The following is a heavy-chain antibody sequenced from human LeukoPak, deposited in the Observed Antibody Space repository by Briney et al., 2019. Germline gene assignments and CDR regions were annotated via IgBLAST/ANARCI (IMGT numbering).Heavy chain of an antibody. D-gene: IGHD3-9*01. CDR1: GGSFSGYY. CDR2: INHSGST. CDR3: ARGRRYFDWLDY. V-gene: IGHV4-34*01. J-gene: IGHJ4*02. Sequence: PSETLSLTCAVYGGSFSGYYWSWIRQPPGKGLEWIGEINHSGSTNYNPSLKSRVTISVDTSKNQFSLKLSSVTAADTAVYYCARGRRYFDWLDYWGQGTLATVSS.